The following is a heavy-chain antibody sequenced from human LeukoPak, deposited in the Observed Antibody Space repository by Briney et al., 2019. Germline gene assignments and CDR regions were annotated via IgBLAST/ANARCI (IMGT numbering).Heavy chain of an antibody. J-gene: IGHJ4*02. CDR3: ARVGSSWDFDY. V-gene: IGHV4-59*01. CDR1: GGSISSYY. Sequence: EALSLTCTVSGGSISSYYWSWIRQPPGKGLEWIGYIYYSGSTNYNPSLKSRVTISVDTSKNQFSLKLSSVTAADTAVYYCARVGSSWDFDYWGQGTLVTVSS. CDR2: IYYSGST. D-gene: IGHD6-13*01.